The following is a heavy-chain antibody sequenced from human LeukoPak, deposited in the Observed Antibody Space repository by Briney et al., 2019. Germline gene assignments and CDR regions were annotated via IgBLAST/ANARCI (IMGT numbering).Heavy chain of an antibody. CDR2: ISGHGGST. CDR1: GFTFSSYA. Sequence: GGSLRLSCAASGFTFSSYAMTWVRQAPGKGLEWVSSISGHGGSTYYADSVKGRFTISRDNSKNTLFLQMNSLRAEDTAVYFCARKSDFNILTGYYNIADYWGQGTLVTVSS. D-gene: IGHD3-9*01. J-gene: IGHJ4*02. CDR3: ARKSDFNILTGYYNIADY. V-gene: IGHV3-23*01.